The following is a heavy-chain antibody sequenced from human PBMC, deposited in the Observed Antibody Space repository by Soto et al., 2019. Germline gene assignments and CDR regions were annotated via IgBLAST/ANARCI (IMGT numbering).Heavy chain of an antibody. D-gene: IGHD3-22*01. V-gene: IGHV4-31*03. CDR2: IYYSGST. J-gene: IGHJ1*01. CDR1: GGSISSGGYY. Sequence: QVQLQESGPGLVKPSQTLSLTCTVSGGSISSGGYYWSWIRQHPGKGLEWIGYIYYSGSTYYNPSLKSRVTISVDTSKNQFSLELSSVTAADTAVYSCARVTDYYDSSGYPEYFQHWGQGTLVTVSS. CDR3: ARVTDYYDSSGYPEYFQH.